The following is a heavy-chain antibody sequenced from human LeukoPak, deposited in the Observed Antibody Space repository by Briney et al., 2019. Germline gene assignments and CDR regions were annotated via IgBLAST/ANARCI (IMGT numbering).Heavy chain of an antibody. J-gene: IGHJ4*02. Sequence: PSETLSLTCTVSGGSTSSYYWTWIRQPPGKGLEWIGYIYYSGTTYYNPSLKSRVTISLDTSKNKFSLNLTSVNVADTAVYYCATHGGTVGYFDYWGQGILVTVSS. CDR2: IYYSGTT. CDR1: GGSTSSYY. D-gene: IGHD1-1*01. CDR3: ATHGGTVGYFDY. V-gene: IGHV4-59*01.